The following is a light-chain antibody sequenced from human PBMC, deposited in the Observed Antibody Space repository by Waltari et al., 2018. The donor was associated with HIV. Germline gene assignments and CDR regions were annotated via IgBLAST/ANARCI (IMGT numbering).Light chain of an antibody. Sequence: QSVLTQPPSASGTPGQRVTISCSGSSSNIGSYYLYLFPQLPRTAPKLLIYRNNHRPSGVPDRFSGSKSGTSASLAISGLRSEDEADYYCAAWDGSLSGVVFGGGTKLTVL. CDR1: SSNIGSYY. CDR3: AAWDGSLSGVV. CDR2: RNN. V-gene: IGLV1-47*01. J-gene: IGLJ2*01.